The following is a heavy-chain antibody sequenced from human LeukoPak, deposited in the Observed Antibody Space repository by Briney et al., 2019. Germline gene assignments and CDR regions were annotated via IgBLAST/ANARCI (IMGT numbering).Heavy chain of an antibody. CDR3: ARADSSGYVDY. CDR2: ISSSGSYI. J-gene: IGHJ4*02. V-gene: IGHV3-21*01. D-gene: IGHD3-22*01. Sequence: PGGSLRLSCAASGFTFSGYNMNWVRQAPGKGLEWVSSISSSGSYIYYADSVQGRFTISRDNAKNSLYLQMNSLRAEDTAVYYCARADSSGYVDYWGQGTLVTVSS. CDR1: GFTFSGYN.